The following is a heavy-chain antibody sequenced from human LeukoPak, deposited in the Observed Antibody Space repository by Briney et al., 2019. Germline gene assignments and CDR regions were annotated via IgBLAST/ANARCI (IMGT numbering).Heavy chain of an antibody. CDR3: AKTPQVGRRITMVRGEDYYTDV. CDR1: GFTFANYA. D-gene: IGHD3-10*01. CDR2: IRYDGSNK. J-gene: IGHJ6*03. V-gene: IGHV3-30*02. Sequence: GGSLRLSCAASGFTFANYAMSWVRQAPGKGLEWVAFIRYDGSNKYYADSVKGRFTISRDNSKNTLYLQMNSLRAEDTAVYYCAKTPQVGRRITMVRGEDYYTDVWGKGTTVTVSS.